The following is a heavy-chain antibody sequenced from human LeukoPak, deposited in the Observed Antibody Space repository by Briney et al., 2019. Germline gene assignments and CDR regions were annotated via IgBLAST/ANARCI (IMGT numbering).Heavy chain of an antibody. CDR3: ARRGASPRCGMDV. J-gene: IGHJ6*02. D-gene: IGHD1-26*01. CDR2: ICPGDSDT. Sequence: GESLKISCKGSGYSFTSYWIGWVRQMPGKGLEWMGIICPGDSDTRYSPSFQGQVTISADKSISTAYLQWSSLKASDTAMYYCARRGASPRCGMDVWGQGTTVTVSS. CDR1: GYSFTSYW. V-gene: IGHV5-51*01.